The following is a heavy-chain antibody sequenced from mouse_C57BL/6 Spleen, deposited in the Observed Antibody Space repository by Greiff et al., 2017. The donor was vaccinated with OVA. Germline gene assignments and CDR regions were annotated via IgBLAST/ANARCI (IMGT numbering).Heavy chain of an antibody. J-gene: IGHJ2*01. V-gene: IGHV5-6*02. CDR1: GFTFSSYG. CDR3: ARHYYGSRGYFDY. CDR2: ISSGGSYT. D-gene: IGHD1-1*01. Sequence: DVKLVESGGDLVKPGGSLKLSCAASGFTFSSYGMSWVRQTPDKRLEWVATISSGGSYTYYPDSVKGRFTISRDNAKNTLYLQMSSLKSEDTAMYYCARHYYGSRGYFDYWGQGTTLTVSS.